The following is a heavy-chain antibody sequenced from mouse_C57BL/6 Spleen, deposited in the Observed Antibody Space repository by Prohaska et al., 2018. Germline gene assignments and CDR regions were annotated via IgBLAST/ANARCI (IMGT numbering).Heavy chain of an antibody. J-gene: IGHJ1*03. V-gene: IGHV1-69*01. D-gene: IGHD1-1*01. CDR3: ARPYRSILWYFDV. CDR1: GYTFTSYW. CDR2: IDPSDSYT. Sequence: QVQLQQPGAELVMPGASVKLSCKASGYTFTSYWMHWVKQRPGQGLEWIGEIDPSDSYTNYNQKFKGKATLTVDKSSSTAYMQLSSLTSEDSAVYYCARPYRSILWYFDVSGTGTTVTVSS.